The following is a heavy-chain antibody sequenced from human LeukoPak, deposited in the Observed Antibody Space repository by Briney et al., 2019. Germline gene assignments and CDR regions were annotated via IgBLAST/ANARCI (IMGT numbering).Heavy chain of an antibody. D-gene: IGHD1-20*01. CDR2: IRNKANSYTT. V-gene: IGHV3-72*01. CDR1: GFTFSDHY. CDR3: ARIGTNWNFDY. J-gene: IGHJ4*02. Sequence: GGSLRLSCAASGFTFSDHYMDWVRQAPGKGLEWVGRIRNKANSYTTEYAASVKGRFTLSRDDSKNSLYLQMNSLKTEDTAAYYCARIGTNWNFDYWGQGTLVTVSS.